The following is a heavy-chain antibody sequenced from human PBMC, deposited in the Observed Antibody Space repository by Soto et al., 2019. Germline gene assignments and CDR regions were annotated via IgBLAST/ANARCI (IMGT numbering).Heavy chain of an antibody. CDR2: IYPGDSDT. CDR3: VRPGSSCISSSCYFYHYDLDV. CDR1: GYSFTSYW. Sequence: GESLTISCKGSGYSFTSYWIGWVRQMPGKGLEWMGIIYPGDSDTRYSPSFQGQVTISADKSISTAYLQWSSLKASDTAMYYCVRPGSSCISSSCYFYHYDLDVWGAGTRVTVSS. V-gene: IGHV5-51*01. D-gene: IGHD2-2*01. J-gene: IGHJ6*04.